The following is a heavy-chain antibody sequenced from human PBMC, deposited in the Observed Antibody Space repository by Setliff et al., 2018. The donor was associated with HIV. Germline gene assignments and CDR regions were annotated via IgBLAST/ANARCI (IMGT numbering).Heavy chain of an antibody. CDR1: GGSISDSDFY. J-gene: IGHJ4*01. D-gene: IGHD6-13*01. CDR2: IHHSGSA. Sequence: PSETLSLTCTVSGGSISDSDFYWSWIRQHPGKALEWIGYIHHSGSAFYNPSLKSRLTISIDTSKSQFSLRLSSVTAADTGTYYCARWEQLVASCFDNWGHGAQVTVSS. CDR3: ARWEQLVASCFDN. V-gene: IGHV4-31*03.